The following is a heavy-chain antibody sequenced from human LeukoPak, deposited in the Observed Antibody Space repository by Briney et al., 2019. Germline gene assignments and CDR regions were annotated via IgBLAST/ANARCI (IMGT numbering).Heavy chain of an antibody. J-gene: IGHJ6*02. Sequence: SETLSLTCTVSGGPISSYYWSWIRQPPGKGLEWIGYIYYSGSTNYNPSLKSRVTISVDTSKNQFSLKLSSVTAADTAVYYCARGPRENSSGWYAGGYYYGMDVWGQGTTVTVSS. V-gene: IGHV4-59*01. D-gene: IGHD6-19*01. CDR3: ARGPRENSSGWYAGGYYYGMDV. CDR1: GGPISSYY. CDR2: IYYSGST.